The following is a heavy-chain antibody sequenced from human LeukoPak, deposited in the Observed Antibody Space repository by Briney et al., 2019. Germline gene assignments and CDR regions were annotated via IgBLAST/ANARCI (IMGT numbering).Heavy chain of an antibody. J-gene: IGHJ6*03. V-gene: IGHV3-49*04. CDR2: IRSKAYGGTT. CDR1: GFTFSNYA. Sequence: PGGSLRLSCAASGFTFSNYAMSWVRQAPGKGLEWVGFIRSKAYGGTTEYAASVKGRFTISRDDSKSIAYLQMNSLKTEDTAVYYCTRDQGPQRTYIVGASSYYHYMDVWGKGTTVTVSS. D-gene: IGHD1-26*01. CDR3: TRDQGPQRTYIVGASSYYHYMDV.